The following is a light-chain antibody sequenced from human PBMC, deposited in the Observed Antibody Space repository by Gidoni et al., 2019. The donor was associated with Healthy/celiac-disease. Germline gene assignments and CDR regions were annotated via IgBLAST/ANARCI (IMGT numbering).Light chain of an antibody. CDR3: QQCYSTPPLT. V-gene: IGKV1-39*01. J-gene: IGKJ4*01. CDR1: QSISSY. CDR2: AAS. Sequence: DIQMTQTPSSLSASVGDRVTITCRASQSISSYLDWYQQKPGNAPKLLIYAASSLQSGVPSRFSGSGSGTDFTLTISSLQPEDFATYYCQQCYSTPPLTFGGGTKVEIK.